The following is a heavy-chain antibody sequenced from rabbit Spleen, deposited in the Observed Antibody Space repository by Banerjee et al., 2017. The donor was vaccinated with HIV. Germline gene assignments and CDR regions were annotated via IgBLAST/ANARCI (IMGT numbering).Heavy chain of an antibody. CDR3: ARDLAGVIGWNFNL. CDR1: GFSLSSTYY. Sequence: QEQLVESGGGLVQPEGSLTLTCTVSGFSLSSTYYMYWVRQAPGKGLEWIGCINGGSSGLTNYASWAKGRFTISKTSSTTVTLQMTSLTAADTATYFCARDLAGVIGWNFNLWGPGTLVTVS. D-gene: IGHD4-1*01. V-gene: IGHV1S45*01. J-gene: IGHJ4*01. CDR2: INGGSSGLT.